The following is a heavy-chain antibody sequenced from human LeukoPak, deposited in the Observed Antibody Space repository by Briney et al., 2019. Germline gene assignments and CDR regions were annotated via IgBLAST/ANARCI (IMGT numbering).Heavy chain of an antibody. D-gene: IGHD6-25*01. J-gene: IGHJ4*02. CDR3: ARAVNSPGGD. Sequence: PGGSLRLSWEPSEFLFGDHWRGGPPRAPGRGWEWVANINHDKSAKFYLDSVKGRFTISRDNAKNSLYLDMNSLRAEDTAVYYCARAVNSPGGDWGQGTLVTVSS. V-gene: IGHV3-7*01. CDR2: INHDKSAK. CDR1: EFLFGDHW.